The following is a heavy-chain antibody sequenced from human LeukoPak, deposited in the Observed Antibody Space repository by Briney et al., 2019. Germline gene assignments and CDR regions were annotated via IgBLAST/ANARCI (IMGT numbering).Heavy chain of an antibody. CDR3: ARWVYYIDY. D-gene: IGHD2-8*01. CDR2: INNGGTTT. J-gene: IGHJ4*02. CDR1: GFAFNSYS. Sequence: GSLRLSCAASGFAFNSYSMNWVRRAPGKGLEWVSYINNGGTTTFYSDSVKGRFTISRDNAKNSLFLQMNSLRAEDTAVYFCARWVYYIDYWGQGTLVTVSS. V-gene: IGHV3-48*04.